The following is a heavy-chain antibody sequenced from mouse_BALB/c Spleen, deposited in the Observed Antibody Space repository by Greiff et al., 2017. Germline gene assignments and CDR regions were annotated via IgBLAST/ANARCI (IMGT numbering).Heavy chain of an antibody. CDR3: VREVGYYVAWFAH. Sequence: EVKLVESGGGLVKPGGSLKLSCAASGFTFSSYTMSWVRQTPEKRLEWVATISSGGSYTYYPDSVKGRFTISRDNAKNTLYLQMSSLKSEDTAMYYCVREVGYYVAWFAHRGQGTLVSVSA. J-gene: IGHJ3*01. D-gene: IGHD2-3*01. V-gene: IGHV5-6-4*01. CDR1: GFTFSSYT. CDR2: ISSGGSYT.